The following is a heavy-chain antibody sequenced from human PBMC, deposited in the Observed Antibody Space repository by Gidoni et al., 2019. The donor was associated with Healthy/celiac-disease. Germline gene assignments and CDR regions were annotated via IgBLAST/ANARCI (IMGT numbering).Heavy chain of an antibody. Sequence: QVQLVESGGGVVQPGSSLRLSSAASGFTFRSYAIHWVRQATGTGLGWVEVISNDGSNKYFEDAVKGRITISRDNSKNTMYLQMNSLRDEDTDVYYCARDMGIKIFGVWRDDDFDIWGQGTMVTVSS. V-gene: IGHV3-30*04. CDR2: ISNDGSNK. CDR3: ARDMGIKIFGVWRDDDFDI. J-gene: IGHJ3*02. D-gene: IGHD3-3*01. CDR1: GFTFRSYA.